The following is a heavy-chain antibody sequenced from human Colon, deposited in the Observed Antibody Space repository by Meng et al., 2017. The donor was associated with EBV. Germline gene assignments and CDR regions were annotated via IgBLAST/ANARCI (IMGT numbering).Heavy chain of an antibody. J-gene: IGHJ4*02. CDR1: GGSISSSHW. V-gene: IGHV4-4*02. D-gene: IGHD2-21*01. Sequence: QVDLQESGPGLVKPSGTLSLTFAVSGGSISSSHWWTWVRQPPGKGLEWIGEVYHTGSTKYNPSLKSRLTISVDKSKNQFSLNLTSVTAADTAVYYCARVWQSLTAFFDSWGQGTLVTVSS. CDR3: ARVWQSLTAFFDS. CDR2: VYHTGST.